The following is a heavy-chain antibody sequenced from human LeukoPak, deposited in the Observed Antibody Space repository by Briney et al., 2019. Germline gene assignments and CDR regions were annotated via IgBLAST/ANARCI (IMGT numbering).Heavy chain of an antibody. CDR1: GVAVSSGNYC. J-gene: IGHJ4*02. D-gene: IGHD6-19*01. CDR3: AREEVTSAWFPFDF. Sequence: SETLSLTCTVSGVAVSSGNYCWSWIRPPPGKGLEWIGHINYTARTSSNPSLISRVTMSVDAPKNQLSLKVRSVTAADTAVYYCAREEVTSAWFPFDFWGRGALVTVSS. CDR2: INYTART. V-gene: IGHV4-61*01.